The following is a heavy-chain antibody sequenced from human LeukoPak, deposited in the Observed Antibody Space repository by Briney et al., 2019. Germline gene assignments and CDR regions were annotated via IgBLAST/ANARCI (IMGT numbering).Heavy chain of an antibody. V-gene: IGHV1-18*01. Sequence: ASVKVSCKASGYTFTSYGISWVRQAPGQGLEWMGWIKVGEGNTHFAQKFQDRVSMTRDISSNTAFMELRNLRSDDTAVYFCSRSSDTTSWYYFDHWGQGTLVTVSS. J-gene: IGHJ4*02. D-gene: IGHD2/OR15-2a*01. CDR1: GYTFTSYG. CDR3: SRSSDTTSWYYFDH. CDR2: IKVGEGNT.